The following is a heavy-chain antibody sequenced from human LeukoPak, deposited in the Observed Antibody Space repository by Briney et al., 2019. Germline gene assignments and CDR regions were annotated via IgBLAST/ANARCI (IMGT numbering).Heavy chain of an antibody. Sequence: SETLSLTCTVSGGSISSYYWSWIRQPPGKGLEWIGYIYYSGSTNYNPSLKSRVTISVDTSKNQFSLKLSSVTAADTAVYFCARFLSGTHGMDVWGQGTTVTVSS. CDR2: IYYSGST. J-gene: IGHJ6*02. CDR1: GGSISSYY. V-gene: IGHV4-59*01. D-gene: IGHD3-3*01. CDR3: ARFLSGTHGMDV.